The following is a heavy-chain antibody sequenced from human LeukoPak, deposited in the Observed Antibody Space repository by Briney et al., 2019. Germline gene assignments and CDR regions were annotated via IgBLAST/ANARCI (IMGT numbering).Heavy chain of an antibody. CDR1: GYTFTSYG. D-gene: IGHD3-10*01. V-gene: IGHV1-18*01. Sequence: GASVKVSCKPSGYTFTSYGISWVRQAPGQGLEWMGWTSAYNGNTNYAQKLQCRVTMTTDTSTSTAYMELRSLRSDDTAVYYCARDPFYGSGSCSNWGQGTLVTVSS. J-gene: IGHJ4*02. CDR2: TSAYNGNT. CDR3: ARDPFYGSGSCSN.